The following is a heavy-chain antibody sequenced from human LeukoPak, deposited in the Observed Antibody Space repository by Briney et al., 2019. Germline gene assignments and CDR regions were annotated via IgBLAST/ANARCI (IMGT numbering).Heavy chain of an antibody. Sequence: PGRSLRLSCAASTFTLSSYTINWVRHAPGKGLEWVSVIYSGGSTYYADSGKGRFTISRDNSKTTLYLQMNSLRAEDTAVYYCARYSDRGEWYPCHWGQGNPVTVSS. D-gene: IGHD3-3*01. V-gene: IGHV3-66*01. J-gene: IGHJ4*02. CDR2: IYSGGST. CDR3: ARYSDRGEWYPCH. CDR1: TFTLSSYT.